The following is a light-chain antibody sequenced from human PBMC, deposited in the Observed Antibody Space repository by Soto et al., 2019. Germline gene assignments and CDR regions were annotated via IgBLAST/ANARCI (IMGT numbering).Light chain of an antibody. CDR3: QQSYSTPT. J-gene: IGKJ4*01. CDR2: AAS. V-gene: IGKV1-39*01. Sequence: DIQMTQSPSSLAASLGDRVTITCRASQSISSYLNWYQQKPGKAPKLLIYAASSLQSGVPSMFSGSGSGTDFTLTISSLQPEDFPTYYCQQSYSTPTFGGGTKVDIK. CDR1: QSISSY.